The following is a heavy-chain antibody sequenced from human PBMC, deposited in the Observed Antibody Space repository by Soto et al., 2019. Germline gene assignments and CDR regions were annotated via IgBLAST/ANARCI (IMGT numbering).Heavy chain of an antibody. CDR1: GFTVISNY. V-gene: IGHV3-53*01. Sequence: PGGSVRLSCAASGFTVISNYMSWVRQAPGKGLEWVSVIYGGGSTYYADSVKGRFTVSRDNSKTTLYLQMNSLRAEDTAVYYCASHPRRGYCSGGSCLWGQGTLVTVSS. CDR3: ASHPRRGYCSGGSCL. J-gene: IGHJ4*02. CDR2: IYGGGST. D-gene: IGHD2-15*01.